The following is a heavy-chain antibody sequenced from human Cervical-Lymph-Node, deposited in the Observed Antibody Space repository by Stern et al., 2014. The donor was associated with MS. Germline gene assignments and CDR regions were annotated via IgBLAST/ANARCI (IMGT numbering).Heavy chain of an antibody. CDR1: GLTFSSYG. CDR3: AKDSGYSSGWYDY. CDR2: ISYDGSNK. J-gene: IGHJ4*02. Sequence: QVQLVESGGGVVQPGRSLRLSCAASGLTFSSYGMHWVRQAPGKGLEWVAVISYDGSNKYYADSVKGRFTISRDNSKNTLYLQMNSLRAEDTAVYYCAKDSGYSSGWYDYWGQGTLVTVSS. D-gene: IGHD6-19*01. V-gene: IGHV3-30*18.